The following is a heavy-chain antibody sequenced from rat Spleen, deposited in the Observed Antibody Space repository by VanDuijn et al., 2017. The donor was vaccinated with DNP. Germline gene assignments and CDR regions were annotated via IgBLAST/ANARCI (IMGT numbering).Heavy chain of an antibody. Sequence: EVHLVGSGGGLVQPGRSLKLSCAASGFTFSDHNMAWVRQAPKKGLEWVATISCDRSDTYYRDSVRGRFTISRDNAKSTLYLQMDSLRSEDTATYYCARSVVFTRGYVMDAWGQGASVTVSS. J-gene: IGHJ4*01. CDR2: ISCDRSDT. CDR1: GFTFSDHN. V-gene: IGHV5-7*01. D-gene: IGHD1-12*02. CDR3: ARSVVFTRGYVMDA.